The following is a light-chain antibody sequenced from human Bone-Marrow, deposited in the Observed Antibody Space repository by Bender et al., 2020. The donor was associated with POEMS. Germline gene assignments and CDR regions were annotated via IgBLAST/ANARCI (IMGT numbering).Light chain of an antibody. CDR1: KLASKN. V-gene: IGLV3-1*01. CDR3: QAWDSGTQYV. CDR2: QND. Sequence: SYELTQPPSVSVSPGQTVTITCSGDKLASKNVCWYQQRPGQSPLMVIYQNDRRPSGIPERFSGSNSGSAATLTISGTQALDEADYFCQAWDSGTQYVFGSGTKVTVL. J-gene: IGLJ1*01.